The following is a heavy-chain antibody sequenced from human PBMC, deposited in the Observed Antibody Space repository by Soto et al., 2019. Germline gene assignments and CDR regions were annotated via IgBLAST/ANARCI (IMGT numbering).Heavy chain of an antibody. V-gene: IGHV3-15*01. CDR2: IKSKTDGGTT. CDR3: TTDVRTYYDFWSGYQNFDY. CDR1: GFTFSNAW. D-gene: IGHD3-3*01. J-gene: IGHJ4*02. Sequence: PGGSLRLSCAASGFTFSNAWMSWVRQAPGKGLEWVGRIKSKTDGGTTDYAAPVKGRFTISRDDSKNTLYLQMNSLKTEDTAVYYCTTDVRTYYDFWSGYQNFDYWGQGNLVTVSS.